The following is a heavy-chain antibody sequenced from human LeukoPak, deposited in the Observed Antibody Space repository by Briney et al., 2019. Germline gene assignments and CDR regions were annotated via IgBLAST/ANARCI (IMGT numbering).Heavy chain of an antibody. V-gene: IGHV3-7*01. CDR2: IKQDGSEE. D-gene: IGHD1-26*01. CDR3: ASFSWSGSYYFDY. CDR1: GFTFSSYW. Sequence: GGSLRLSCAASGFTFSSYWMSWVRQAPGKGLEWVANIKQDGSEEYYVDSVKGRFTISRDNAKNSLYLQMNSLRAEDTAVYYCASFSWSGSYYFDYWGQGTLVTVSS. J-gene: IGHJ4*02.